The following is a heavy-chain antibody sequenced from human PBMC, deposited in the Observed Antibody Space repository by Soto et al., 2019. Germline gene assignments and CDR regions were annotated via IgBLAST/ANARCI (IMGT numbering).Heavy chain of an antibody. CDR1: GGSISSYY. CDR3: ASGFSSIAAAGRFDY. V-gene: IGHV4-59*01. Sequence: QVQLQESGPGLVKPSETLSLTCTVSGGSISSYYWSWIRQPPGKGLEWIGYIYYSGSTNYNPSLKSRVTISVDTSKNQFSLKLSSVTAADTAVYYCASGFSSIAAAGRFDYWGQGTLVTVSS. CDR2: IYYSGST. D-gene: IGHD6-13*01. J-gene: IGHJ4*02.